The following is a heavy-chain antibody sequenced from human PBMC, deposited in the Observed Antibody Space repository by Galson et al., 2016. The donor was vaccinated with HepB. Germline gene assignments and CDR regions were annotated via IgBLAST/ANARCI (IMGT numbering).Heavy chain of an antibody. CDR2: ISSDGSEE. D-gene: IGHD2-2*01. J-gene: IGHJ4*02. V-gene: IGHV3-30*18. CDR1: GFTFSTYW. CDR3: AKDAGSSVSYYYFDF. Sequence: SLRLSCAASGFTFSTYWMHWVRQAPGKGLEWVAMISSDGSEEYYADSVKGRFSISRDNSKDTLFLQMNSLRAEDTALYYCAKDAGSSVSYYYFDFWGQGALVTVSS.